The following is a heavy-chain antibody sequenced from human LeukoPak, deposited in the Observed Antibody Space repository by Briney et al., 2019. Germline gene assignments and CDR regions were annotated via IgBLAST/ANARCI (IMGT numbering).Heavy chain of an antibody. V-gene: IGHV3-48*02. CDR3: ASAGSDTQSWWFDY. Sequence: GGSLRLSCAASGFTFNVYSMVWVRQAPGKGLEWLSYIGYTSTPIYYADSVKGRFTVSRDNAKNSLYLQMSSLKDEDTAVYYCASAGSDTQSWWFDYWGQGALATVSS. D-gene: IGHD2-15*01. J-gene: IGHJ4*02. CDR2: IGYTSTPI. CDR1: GFTFNVYS.